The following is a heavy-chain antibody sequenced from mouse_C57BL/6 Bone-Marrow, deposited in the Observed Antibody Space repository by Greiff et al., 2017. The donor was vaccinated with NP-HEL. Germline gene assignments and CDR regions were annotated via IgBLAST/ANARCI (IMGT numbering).Heavy chain of an antibody. D-gene: IGHD2-4*01. CDR1: GYTFTSYW. CDR2: IDPSDSYT. Sequence: QVQLQQPGAELVKPGASVKLSCKASGYTFTSYWMQWVKQRPGQGLEWIGEIDPSDSYTNYNQKFKGKATLTVDTSSSTAYMQRSSLTSEDSAVYYCARKRIYYDLDYWGQGTTLTVSS. J-gene: IGHJ2*01. V-gene: IGHV1-50*01. CDR3: ARKRIYYDLDY.